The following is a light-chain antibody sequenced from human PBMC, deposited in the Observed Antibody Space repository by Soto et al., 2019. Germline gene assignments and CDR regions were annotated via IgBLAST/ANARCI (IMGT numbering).Light chain of an antibody. Sequence: EIVLTQSPGTLSLSPGERATLSCRASQSVTSGNLAWYQQKPGQAPRLLIYGASSRATGIPDRFSGSGSGTDFTLIISRLEPEDFAVYYCQQYGSSPMYTFGQVTELEIK. CDR3: QQYGSSPMYT. CDR2: GAS. CDR1: QSVTSGN. J-gene: IGKJ2*01. V-gene: IGKV3-20*01.